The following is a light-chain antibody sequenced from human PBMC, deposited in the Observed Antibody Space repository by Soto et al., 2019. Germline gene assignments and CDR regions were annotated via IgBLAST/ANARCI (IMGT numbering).Light chain of an antibody. CDR1: SSDVGGYKY. CDR3: ISYTSTNTQV. V-gene: IGLV2-14*01. Sequence: QSALAQPASVSGSPGQSISISCTGTSSDVGGYKYVSWYQQHPGKAPKLLIYEVSNRPSGVSNRFSGSKSGNTASVTISWFQADDEAVYYCISYTSTNTQVFGTGTKGTVL. J-gene: IGLJ1*01. CDR2: EVS.